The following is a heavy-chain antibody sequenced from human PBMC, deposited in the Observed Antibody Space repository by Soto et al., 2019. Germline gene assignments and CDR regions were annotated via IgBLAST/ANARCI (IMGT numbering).Heavy chain of an antibody. Sequence: SETLSLTCTVSGGSISNYYWSWIRQPAGKGLEWIGRIYTSGNTNYNPSLKGRVTISVDTSKNQFSLKLSSVTAADTAVYYCARGSKAAMVTGDSYFDYWGQGTLVTVSS. CDR3: ARGSKAAMVTGDSYFDY. CDR1: GGSISNYY. V-gene: IGHV4-4*07. CDR2: IYTSGNT. J-gene: IGHJ4*02. D-gene: IGHD5-18*01.